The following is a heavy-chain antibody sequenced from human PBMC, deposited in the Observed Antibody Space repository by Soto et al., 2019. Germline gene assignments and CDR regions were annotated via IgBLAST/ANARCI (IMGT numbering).Heavy chain of an antibody. CDR2: IDWDDDK. CDR3: ARMTAMAHYFDY. CDR1: GFPLSTSGMC. Sequence: SGPTLVNPTQTLTLTCTFSGFPLSTSGMCVSWIRQPPGKALEWLARIDWDDDKYYSTSLKTRLTISKDTSKNQVVLTMTNMDPVDTATYYCARMTAMAHYFDYWGQGALVTVSS. V-gene: IGHV2-70*11. J-gene: IGHJ4*02. D-gene: IGHD5-18*01.